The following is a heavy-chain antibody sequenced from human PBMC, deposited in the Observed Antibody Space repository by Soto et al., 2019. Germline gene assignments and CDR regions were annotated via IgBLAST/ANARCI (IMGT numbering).Heavy chain of an antibody. CDR2: ISGGGGSTI. J-gene: IGHJ4*02. V-gene: IGHV3-11*01. D-gene: IGHD3-22*01. Sequence: QVQLVESGGGSVKPGGSLRLSCAASGFTFSDYYMTWIRQAPGKGLDWISYISGGGGSTIQYADSVKGRFTISKDNAKNSLYLQLNSLRAEDTAVYYCARVRGYYDSSGFDYWGQGTPVTVSS. CDR3: ARVRGYYDSSGFDY. CDR1: GFTFSDYY.